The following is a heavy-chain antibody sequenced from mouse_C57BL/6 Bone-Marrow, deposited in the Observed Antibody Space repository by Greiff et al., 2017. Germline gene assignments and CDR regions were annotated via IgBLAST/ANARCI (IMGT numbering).Heavy chain of an antibody. J-gene: IGHJ1*03. CDR3: ARNYYGSSYNWYFDV. Sequence: QVQLQQPGAELVKPGASVKLSCKASGYTFTSYWMHWVKQRPGRGLEWIGRIDPNSGGTKYNEKFKSKATLTVDKPSSTAYMQLSSLTSEDSAVDYCARNYYGSSYNWYFDVWGTGTTVTGSS. CDR1: GYTFTSYW. CDR2: IDPNSGGT. D-gene: IGHD1-1*01. V-gene: IGHV1-72*01.